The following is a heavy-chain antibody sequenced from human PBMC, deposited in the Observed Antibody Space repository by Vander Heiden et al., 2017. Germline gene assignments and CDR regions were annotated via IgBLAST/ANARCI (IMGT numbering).Heavy chain of an antibody. CDR2: IIPIFGTA. CDR3: AEGDCSSTSCPYYYYGMDV. V-gene: IGHV1-69*06. Sequence: QVQLVQSGAEVKKPGSSVKVSCQASGGTFSSYAISWVRQAPGQGLEWMGGIIPIFGTANYAQKFQGRVTITADKSTSTAYMELSSLRSEDTAVYYCAEGDCSSTSCPYYYYGMDVWGQGTTVTVSS. D-gene: IGHD2-2*01. CDR1: GGTFSSYA. J-gene: IGHJ6*02.